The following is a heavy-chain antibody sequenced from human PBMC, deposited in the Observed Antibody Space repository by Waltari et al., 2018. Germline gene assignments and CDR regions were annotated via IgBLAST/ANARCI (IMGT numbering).Heavy chain of an antibody. V-gene: IGHV3-43*02. CDR2: ISGNGGRT. CDR3: AKDAVSRTITHGMDV. CDR1: GFTFNDSV. J-gene: IGHJ6*02. Sequence: EVQLLESGGGVVQPGGSLRLSCAASGFTFNDSVMHWVRQAPGKGLEWVSLISGNGGRTSYADSVKGRFTISRDNNKNSLHLHMDSLRSEDTALYYCAKDAVSRTITHGMDVWGRGTTVTVSS. D-gene: IGHD1-20*01.